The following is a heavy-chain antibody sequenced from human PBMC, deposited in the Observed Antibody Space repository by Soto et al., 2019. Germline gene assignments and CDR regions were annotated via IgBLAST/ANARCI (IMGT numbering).Heavy chain of an antibody. Sequence: PGGSLRLSCEASVFSFISFAMNWVRQAPGRGLEWVSYISDDGASIYYADSLKGRFTISRDNAKNSLSLQMNNLRAEDTAVYYCARENSVQAWLHHFDHWGLGTLVTVSS. J-gene: IGHJ4*02. CDR1: VFSFISFA. CDR3: ARENSVQAWLHHFDH. V-gene: IGHV3-48*03. D-gene: IGHD5-18*01. CDR2: ISDDGASI.